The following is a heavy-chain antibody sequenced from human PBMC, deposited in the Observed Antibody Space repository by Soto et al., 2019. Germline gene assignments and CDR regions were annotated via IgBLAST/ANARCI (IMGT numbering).Heavy chain of an antibody. V-gene: IGHV1-69*02. Sequence: QVQLVQSGPEVKKPGSSVKVSCKASGGTFSTFAISWVRQAPGQGLEWMGRILPVLDIPNYAQKFLGRVKITADKSANTAYMELSGLRSDDTAVYYCATSVELATSDYWGQGTLVTVSS. CDR2: ILPVLDIP. J-gene: IGHJ4*02. CDR3: ATSVELATSDY. D-gene: IGHD5-12*01. CDR1: GGTFSTFA.